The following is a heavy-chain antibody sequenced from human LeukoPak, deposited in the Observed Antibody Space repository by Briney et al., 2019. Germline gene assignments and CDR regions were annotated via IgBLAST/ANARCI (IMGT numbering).Heavy chain of an antibody. D-gene: IGHD6-6*01. J-gene: IGHJ5*02. V-gene: IGHV4-4*07. CDR2: VHSSRGS. CDR3: ARDLISSGWFDP. Sequence: PSETLSLTCAVYGGSITNYYWSWIRQPAGRGLEWIGRVHSSRGSNYNPSLKSRVTISVDTSKNQFSLKLSSVTAADTAVYYCARDLISSGWFDPWGQGTLVTVSS. CDR1: GGSITNYY.